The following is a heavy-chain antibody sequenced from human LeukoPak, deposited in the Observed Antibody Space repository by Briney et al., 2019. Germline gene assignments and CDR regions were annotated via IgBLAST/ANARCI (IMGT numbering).Heavy chain of an antibody. Sequence: GGCLRLSCATSGFTFSNFWLSWVRQAPGKGLEWVANIKQDGSEKYYVDSVKGRFTISRDNSKNTVYLRMNSLRVEDTALYYCVKATIFGVIIPTSYAMDVWGQGTTVTVSS. CDR1: GFTFSNFW. D-gene: IGHD3-3*01. V-gene: IGHV3-7*03. CDR2: IKQDGSEK. J-gene: IGHJ6*02. CDR3: VKATIFGVIIPTSYAMDV.